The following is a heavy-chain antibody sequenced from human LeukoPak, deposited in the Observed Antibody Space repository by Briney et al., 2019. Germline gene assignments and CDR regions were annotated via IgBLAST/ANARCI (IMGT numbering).Heavy chain of an antibody. CDR1: GFTFSSYA. V-gene: IGHV3-23*01. J-gene: IGHJ4*02. D-gene: IGHD2-2*02. CDR2: ISGSGGST. Sequence: GGSLRLSCAAFGFTFSSYAMSWVRQAPGKGLEWVSAISGSGGSTYYADSVKGRFTISRDNSKNTLYLQMNSLRAEDTAVYYCATDIVVVPAATPDYWGQGTLVTVSS. CDR3: ATDIVVVPAATPDY.